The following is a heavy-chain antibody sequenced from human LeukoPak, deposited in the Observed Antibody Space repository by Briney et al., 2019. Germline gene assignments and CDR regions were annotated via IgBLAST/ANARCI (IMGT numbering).Heavy chain of an antibody. D-gene: IGHD4-17*01. J-gene: IGHJ6*03. V-gene: IGHV1-69-2*01. Sequence: ASVKISCKVSGYTFTDYYIHWVQQAPGKGLEWMGLVDPEDGETIYAEKFQGRVTITADTSTDTAYMELSSLTSEDTAVYYCATSTVTTNYYYYYMEVWGKWTTVTVSS. CDR2: VDPEDGET. CDR3: ATSTVTTNYYYYYMEV. CDR1: GYTFTDYY.